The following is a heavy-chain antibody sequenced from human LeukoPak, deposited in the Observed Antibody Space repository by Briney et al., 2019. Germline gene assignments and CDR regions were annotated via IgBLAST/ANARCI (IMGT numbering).Heavy chain of an antibody. CDR1: GFTFSSYA. D-gene: IGHD3-10*01. CDR3: ARGEGPNWFDP. J-gene: IGHJ5*02. V-gene: IGHV3-23*01. CDR2: IIGSGGST. Sequence: GGSLRLSCAASGFTFSSYAMSWVRQAPGKGLEWVSAIIGSGGSTYYADSVKGRFTISRDNSKKTLYLQMNSLRAEDTAVYYCARGEGPNWFDPWGQGTLVTVSS.